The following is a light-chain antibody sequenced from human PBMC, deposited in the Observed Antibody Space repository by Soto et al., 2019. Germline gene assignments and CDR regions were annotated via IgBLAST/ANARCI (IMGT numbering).Light chain of an antibody. CDR3: LQDYNYPPWT. CDR1: QGIRND. CDR2: AAS. V-gene: IGKV1-6*01. Sequence: AIQMTQSPSSLSASVGDRVTITCRASQGIRNDLGWYQQKPGKAPKLLIYAASSLQSGVTSRFSGRGSGTDFTLTISSLQPEDLATYYCLQDYNYPPWTFGQGTKVEIK. J-gene: IGKJ1*01.